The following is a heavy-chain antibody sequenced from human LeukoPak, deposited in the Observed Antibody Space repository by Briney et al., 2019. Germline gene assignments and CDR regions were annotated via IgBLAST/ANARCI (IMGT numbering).Heavy chain of an antibody. CDR1: GYSFTSNW. V-gene: IGHV5-10-1*01. CDR3: ARQGRGSYRRDFDY. CDR2: IDPSDSHI. Sequence: GESLKIPCNGSGYSFTSNWISWVRQLPGKGLEWMGRIDPSDSHINYSPSFQGHVTISVDKSISPAYLQWSSLRASDTAMYYCARQGRGSYRRDFDYWGQGTLVTVSS. J-gene: IGHJ4*02. D-gene: IGHD1-26*01.